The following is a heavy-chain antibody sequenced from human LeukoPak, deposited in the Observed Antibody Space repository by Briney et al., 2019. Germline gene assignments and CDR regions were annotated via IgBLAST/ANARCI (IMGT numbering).Heavy chain of an antibody. D-gene: IGHD6-6*01. V-gene: IGHV3-53*01. CDR2: IYSDGST. J-gene: IGHJ6*02. Sequence: PGGSLRLSCAASGFTVSSSYMSWVRQAPGKGLEWVSFIYSDGSTYYADSVKGRFTISRDNSKNTLYLQMNSLRAEDTALYYCAKDLSIASRPVLSHWGQGTTVTVSS. CDR3: AKDLSIASRPVLSH. CDR1: GFTVSSSY.